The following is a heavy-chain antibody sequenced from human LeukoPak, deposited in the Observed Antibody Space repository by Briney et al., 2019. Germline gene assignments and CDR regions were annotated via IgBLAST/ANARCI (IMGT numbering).Heavy chain of an antibody. CDR1: GYTFTSYA. CDR2: ISAYNGNT. D-gene: IGHD6-6*01. CDR3: ARVHSIALYYWYFDL. J-gene: IGHJ2*01. V-gene: IGHV1-18*01. Sequence: ASVKVSCKASGYTFTSYAMNWVRQAPGQGLEWMGWISAYNGNTNYAQKLQGRVTMTTDTSTSTAYMELRSLRSDDTAVYYCARVHSIALYYWYFDLWGRGTLVTVSS.